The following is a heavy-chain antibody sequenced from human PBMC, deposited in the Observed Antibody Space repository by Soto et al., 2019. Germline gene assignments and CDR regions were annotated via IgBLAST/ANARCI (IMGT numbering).Heavy chain of an antibody. CDR1: GFTFSSYG. CDR2: IWYDGSNK. J-gene: IGHJ6*02. D-gene: IGHD6-19*01. V-gene: IGHV3-33*01. CDR3: ARDLGLGYSSGWPLPYGMDV. Sequence: GGSLRLSCAEPGFTFSSYGMHWVRQAPGKGLEWVAVIWYDGSNKYYADSVKGRFTISRDNSKNTLYLQMNSLRAEDTAVYYCARDLGLGYSSGWPLPYGMDVWGQGTTVTVSS.